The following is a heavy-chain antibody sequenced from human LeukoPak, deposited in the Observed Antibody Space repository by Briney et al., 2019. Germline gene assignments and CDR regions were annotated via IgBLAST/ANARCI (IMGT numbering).Heavy chain of an antibody. V-gene: IGHV4-30-4*01. D-gene: IGHD2-2*01. CDR2: IYYSGST. CDR1: GGSISSGDYY. J-gene: IGHJ5*02. CDR3: AREDCSSTSCSFDP. Sequence: SQTLSLTCTVSGGSISSGDYYWGWVRHPPGTCLEWLGYIYYSGSTYYNPSLKSRVTISVNTSKNQFSLKLSSVTAADTAVYYCAREDCSSTSCSFDPWGQGTLVTVSS.